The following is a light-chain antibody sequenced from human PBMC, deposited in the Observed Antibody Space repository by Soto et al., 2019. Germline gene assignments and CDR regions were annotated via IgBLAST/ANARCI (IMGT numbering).Light chain of an antibody. CDR1: SSNFGAGYD. Sequence: QSVLTQPTSVSGAPGQRITISCTGSSSNFGAGYDVHWYQQLPVTAPKLLIYGNSHRPSWVPDRFSGSKSGTSASLGITGLQSEDEAEYYCQSYDRSLSAVVFGGGTKVTVL. CDR2: GNS. J-gene: IGLJ2*01. V-gene: IGLV1-40*01. CDR3: QSYDRSLSAVV.